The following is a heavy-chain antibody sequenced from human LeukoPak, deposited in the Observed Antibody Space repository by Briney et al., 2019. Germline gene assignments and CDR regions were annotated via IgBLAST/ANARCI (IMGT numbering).Heavy chain of an antibody. D-gene: IGHD6-19*01. J-gene: IGHJ5*02. CDR2: ISGSGGST. CDR3: AKPGIAVAGTWFDP. CDR1: GFTFSSYA. Sequence: PGGSLRLSCAASGFTFSSYAMSWVRQAPGKGLEWVSAISGSGGSTYYADSVKGRFTISGDNSKNTLYLQMNSLRAEDTGVYYCAKPGIAVAGTWFDPWGQGTLVTVSS. V-gene: IGHV3-23*01.